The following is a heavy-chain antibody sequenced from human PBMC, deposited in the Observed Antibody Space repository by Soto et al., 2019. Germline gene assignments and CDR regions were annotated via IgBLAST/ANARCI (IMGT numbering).Heavy chain of an antibody. Sequence: LRLSCAASGFTFSSYSMNWVRQAPGKGLEWVSSISSSSSYIYYADSVKGRFTISRDNAKNSLYLQMNSLRAEDTAVYYCARDGYYDFWSGYSTNTLDYWGQGTLVTVSS. D-gene: IGHD3-3*01. J-gene: IGHJ4*02. CDR2: ISSSSSYI. V-gene: IGHV3-21*01. CDR1: GFTFSSYS. CDR3: ARDGYYDFWSGYSTNTLDY.